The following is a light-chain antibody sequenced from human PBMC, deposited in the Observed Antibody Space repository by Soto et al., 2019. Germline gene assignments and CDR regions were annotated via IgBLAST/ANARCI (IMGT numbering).Light chain of an antibody. J-gene: IGKJ1*01. Sequence: DIQMTQSPSSLSASIGDRVTITCRASQGITNYLAWYQQKPGKVPKLLIHGAYTLQSGVPSRFSGSGSGTDFTLTISSLQPEDVATYYCQKYNSAPWTFGQGTKWISN. CDR2: GAY. V-gene: IGKV1-27*01. CDR3: QKYNSAPWT. CDR1: QGITNY.